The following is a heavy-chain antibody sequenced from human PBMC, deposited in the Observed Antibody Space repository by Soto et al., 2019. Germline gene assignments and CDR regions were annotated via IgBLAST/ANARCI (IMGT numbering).Heavy chain of an antibody. CDR3: ARFITADHGMDV. D-gene: IGHD3-16*01. Sequence: QVQLVQSGAEVKKPGASVKVSCKASGYTFTSYYMHWVRQAPGQGLEWMGIINPSGGSTSYAQKLQGGVTMTRDTATSTVYMELSSLRSEDTAVYYCARFITADHGMDVWGQGTTVTVSS. CDR2: INPSGGST. J-gene: IGHJ6*02. V-gene: IGHV1-46*04. CDR1: GYTFTSYY.